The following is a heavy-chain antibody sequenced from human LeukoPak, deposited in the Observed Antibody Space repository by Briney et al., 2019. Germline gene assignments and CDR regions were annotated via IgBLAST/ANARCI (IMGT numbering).Heavy chain of an antibody. CDR2: INPNSGGT. V-gene: IGHV1-2*04. D-gene: IGHD2-2*01. CDR1: GYTFTGYY. J-gene: IGHJ4*02. CDR3: ARGRDRYCSSTSCYEGNDY. Sequence: ASVKVSCKASGYTFTGYYMHWVRQAPGQGLEWMGWINPNSGGTNYAQKFQGWVTMTRDTSISTAYMELSRLRSDDTAVYYCARGRDRYCSSTSCYEGNDYWGQGTLVTVSS.